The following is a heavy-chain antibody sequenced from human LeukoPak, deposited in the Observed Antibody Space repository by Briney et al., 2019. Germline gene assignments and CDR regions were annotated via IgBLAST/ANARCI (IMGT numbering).Heavy chain of an antibody. V-gene: IGHV4-34*01. Sequence: SETLSLTCAVYGGSFSGYYWSWIRQPPGKGLEWIGEINHSGSTNYNPSLKSRVTISVDTSKNQFSLKLSSVTAADTAVYYCARAPPRHDYYYYYHMDVWGKGTPVTVSS. CDR1: GGSFSGYY. J-gene: IGHJ6*03. CDR2: INHSGST. CDR3: ARAPPRHDYYYYYHMDV.